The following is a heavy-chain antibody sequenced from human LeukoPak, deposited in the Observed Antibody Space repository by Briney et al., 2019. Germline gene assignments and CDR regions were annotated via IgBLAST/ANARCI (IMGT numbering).Heavy chain of an antibody. CDR1: GFNFNIFG. J-gene: IGHJ4*02. CDR2: IRNDGTLE. Sequence: PGGSLRLSCTASGFNFNIFGMYWVRQAPGKGLEWVGFIRNDGTLEKYGDSVKGRFTIFRDNSKNTLYLLMNSVRSEDTAVYYCARDPESNGYSDGSFDYWGQGTLVSVSS. V-gene: IGHV3-30*02. D-gene: IGHD3-22*01. CDR3: ARDPESNGYSDGSFDY.